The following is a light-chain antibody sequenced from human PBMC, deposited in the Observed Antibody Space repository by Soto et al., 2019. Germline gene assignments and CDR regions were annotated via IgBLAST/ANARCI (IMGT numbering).Light chain of an antibody. CDR3: SSYAGRNDLV. Sequence: QSVLTQPPSASGSPGQSVTISCTGTSSDVGGYNYVSWYQQHPGKAPKLMIYEVSKRPSGVPDRFSGSKSGNTASLTVSGLQADDEADYYCSSYAGRNDLVFGGGTKVTV. CDR2: EVS. V-gene: IGLV2-8*01. CDR1: SSDVGGYNY. J-gene: IGLJ2*01.